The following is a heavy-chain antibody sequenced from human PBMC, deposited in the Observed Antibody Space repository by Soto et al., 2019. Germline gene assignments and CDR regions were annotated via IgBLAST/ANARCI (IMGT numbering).Heavy chain of an antibody. CDR1: GFSFSFSG. J-gene: IGHJ3*02. Sequence: QVHLVESGGGVVQPGRSLRLSCAASGFSFSFSGMHWVRQAPGKGLEWVAGLWYDGSSENYADSAKGRFTISRHNSKNTLHLQMDSLRVEDTAMYYCARGLAKVAGGAFDIWGQGTMVIVSS. V-gene: IGHV3-33*01. CDR3: ARGLAKVAGGAFDI. CDR2: LWYDGSSE. D-gene: IGHD3-16*01.